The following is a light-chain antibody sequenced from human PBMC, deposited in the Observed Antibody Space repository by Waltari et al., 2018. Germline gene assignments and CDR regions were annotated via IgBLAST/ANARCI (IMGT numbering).Light chain of an antibody. J-gene: IGLJ1*01. CDR1: SSDVGGSNF. V-gene: IGLV2-14*03. CDR3: SSDTSTNTYV. CDR2: AVS. Sequence: QSALTQPASVSGSPGQSITISCTGTSSDVGGSNFVSWYQQHPGKAPNLLINAVSKRPSGVSNRFSGSKSGNTASLTISGLQAEDEADYYCSSDTSTNTYVFGTGTEVTVL.